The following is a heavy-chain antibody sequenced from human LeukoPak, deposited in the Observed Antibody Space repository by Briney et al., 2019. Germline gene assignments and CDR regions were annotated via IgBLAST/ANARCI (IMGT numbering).Heavy chain of an antibody. Sequence: SETLSLTCDVSGGSISSSNWWGWVCQPPGKGLENTGEIYLGGSTNYNPSLRSRVTMSVDKSKNQFSLKLSSVTAADTAVYYCARLGYYDISTGFYGVFDYWGQGTLVTVSS. CDR3: ARLGYYDISTGFYGVFDY. V-gene: IGHV4-4*02. CDR2: IYLGGST. CDR1: GGSISSSNW. D-gene: IGHD3-9*01. J-gene: IGHJ4*02.